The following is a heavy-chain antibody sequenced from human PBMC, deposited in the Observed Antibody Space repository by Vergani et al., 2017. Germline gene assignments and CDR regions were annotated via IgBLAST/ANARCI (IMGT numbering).Heavy chain of an antibody. J-gene: IGHJ4*02. CDR2: ISYRLST. Sequence: QVQLQESGPGLVKPSETLSLTCTVSGGSISSYYWSWIRQPPGKGLECIGYISYRLSTNYNPSLNSRVPISVDTSKNQFSLKLSSVTAADTAVYYCAIVSSTYGDYDFDYWGQGTLVTVSS. V-gene: IGHV4-59*01. CDR1: GGSISSYY. D-gene: IGHD4-17*01. CDR3: AIVSSTYGDYDFDY.